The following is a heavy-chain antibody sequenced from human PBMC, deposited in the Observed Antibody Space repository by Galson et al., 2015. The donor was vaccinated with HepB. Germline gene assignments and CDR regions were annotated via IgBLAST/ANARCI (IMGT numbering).Heavy chain of an antibody. CDR2: ISYDGSNK. J-gene: IGHJ4*02. CDR3: AKDNREDYDYVWGSDWVSYYFDY. V-gene: IGHV3-30*18. D-gene: IGHD3-16*01. CDR1: GFTFSSYG. Sequence: SLRLSCAASGFTFSSYGMHWVRQAPGKGLEWVAVISYDGSNKYYADSVKGRFTISRDNSKNTLYLQMNSLRAEDTAVYYRAKDNREDYDYVWGSDWVSYYFDYWGQGTLVTVSS.